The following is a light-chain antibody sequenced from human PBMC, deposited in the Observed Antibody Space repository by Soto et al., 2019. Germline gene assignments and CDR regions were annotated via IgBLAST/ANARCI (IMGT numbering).Light chain of an antibody. J-gene: IGLJ1*01. CDR2: DVS. CDR3: CSYAGSYTHV. Sequence: QSALAQPRSVSGSPGQSVPISCTGTSSDVGGYTSVSWYQHHPGKAPKLIIYDVSKRPSGVPDRFSGSKSGNTASLTISGLQAEDEADYYCCSYAGSYTHVFGSGTKVTVL. V-gene: IGLV2-11*01. CDR1: SSDVGGYTS.